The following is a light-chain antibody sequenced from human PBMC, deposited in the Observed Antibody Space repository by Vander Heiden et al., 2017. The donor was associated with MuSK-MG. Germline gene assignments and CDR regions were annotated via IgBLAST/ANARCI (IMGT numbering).Light chain of an antibody. V-gene: IGKV1-5*03. CDR3: QQDSNYPRT. CDR1: QGISSW. Sequence: DIQMTQYPSTLSASVGDRVTSTCRASQGISSWLAWYQQKPGKAPKLLIYKASNLESGVPSRFSGSGSGTEFTLTISSLQPDDFATYYCQQDSNYPRTFGQGTKVEIK. CDR2: KAS. J-gene: IGKJ1*01.